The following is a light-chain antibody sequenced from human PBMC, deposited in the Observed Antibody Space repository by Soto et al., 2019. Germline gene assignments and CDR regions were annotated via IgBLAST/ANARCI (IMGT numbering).Light chain of an antibody. CDR2: GAS. V-gene: IGKV3-20*01. J-gene: IGKJ1*01. CDR3: QQYGGSPRT. Sequence: EIVLTQSPVTLSLSPGERGTLSCRASQSVGTSLAWYQQKPGQAPRLLIYGASNRATGIPDRFSGSGSGTDFTLSISNRELEDFAVYHCQQYGGSPRTFGQGNKVDIK. CDR1: QSVGTS.